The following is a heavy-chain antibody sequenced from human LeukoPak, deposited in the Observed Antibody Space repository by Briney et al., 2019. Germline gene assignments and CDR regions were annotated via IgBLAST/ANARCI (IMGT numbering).Heavy chain of an antibody. CDR2: TGSTGVST. Sequence: TGGSLRLSCAASGFTFSSYAMNWVRQAPGKGLEWVSGTGSTGVSTFYADSVKGRFTVSRDNSKNTLSLQMNSLSAEDTAVYYCAKDPGVVPAHYFDYWGQGTLVTVSS. V-gene: IGHV3-23*01. J-gene: IGHJ4*02. CDR1: GFTFSSYA. D-gene: IGHD2-2*01. CDR3: AKDPGVVPAHYFDY.